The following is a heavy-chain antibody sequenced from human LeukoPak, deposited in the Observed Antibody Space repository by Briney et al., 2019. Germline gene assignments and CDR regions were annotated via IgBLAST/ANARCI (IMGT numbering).Heavy chain of an antibody. CDR2: ISSSTSYI. CDR3: ARDRGEPGIAAAGFDY. Sequence: PGGSLRLSCAASGFTFSSYSMNWVRQAPGKGLEWVSSISSSTSYIYYADSVKGRFTISRDNAKNSLYLQMNSLRAEDTAVYYCARDRGEPGIAAAGFDYWGQGTLVTVSS. D-gene: IGHD6-13*01. J-gene: IGHJ4*02. CDR1: GFTFSSYS. V-gene: IGHV3-21*01.